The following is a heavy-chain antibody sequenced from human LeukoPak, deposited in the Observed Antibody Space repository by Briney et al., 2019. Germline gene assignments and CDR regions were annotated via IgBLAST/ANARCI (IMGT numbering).Heavy chain of an antibody. CDR2: ISGSGGST. CDR3: AKDRELWFGGRWFDP. V-gene: IGHV3-23*01. D-gene: IGHD3-10*01. Sequence: GGSLRLSCAASGFTFSSYAMSWVRQAPGKGLEWVSAISGSGGSTYYADSVKGRFTISRDNSKNTLYLQMNSLRAEDTAVYYCAKDRELWFGGRWFDPWGQGTLVTISS. J-gene: IGHJ5*02. CDR1: GFTFSSYA.